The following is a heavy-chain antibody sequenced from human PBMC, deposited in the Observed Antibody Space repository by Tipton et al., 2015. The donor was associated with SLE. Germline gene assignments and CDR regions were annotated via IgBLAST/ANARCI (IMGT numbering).Heavy chain of an antibody. V-gene: IGHV4-34*01. CDR1: GGSFSGYY. CDR2: INHSGGT. D-gene: IGHD1-1*01. Sequence: LSLTCAVYGGSFSGYYWSWIRQPPGKGLEWIGEINHSGGTNYNPSLKSRVTISVDTSKNQFSLKLSSVTAADTAVYYCARLDARRDAFDIWGQGTMVTVSS. J-gene: IGHJ3*02. CDR3: ARLDARRDAFDI.